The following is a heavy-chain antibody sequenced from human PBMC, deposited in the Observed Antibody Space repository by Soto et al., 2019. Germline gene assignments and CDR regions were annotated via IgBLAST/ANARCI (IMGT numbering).Heavy chain of an antibody. J-gene: IGHJ6*02. CDR2: IYYSGST. V-gene: IGHV4-59*01. CDR3: ARRWDYYYGMDV. Sequence: QVQLQESGPGLVKPSETLSLTCTVSGGSISSYYWSWIRQPPGKGLEWIGYIYYSGSTNYNPSLKSRVTISVGTSKNQFSLKLSSVTAADTAVDYCARRWDYYYGMDVWGQGTTVTVSS. CDR1: GGSISSYY.